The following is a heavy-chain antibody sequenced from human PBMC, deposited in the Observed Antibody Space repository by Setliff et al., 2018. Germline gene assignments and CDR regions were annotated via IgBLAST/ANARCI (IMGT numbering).Heavy chain of an antibody. V-gene: IGHV3-48*03. J-gene: IGHJ5*02. CDR2: THTDGITI. CDR1: GFTFRTYE. CDR3: GRDVFDFRTGQGGP. D-gene: IGHD3-3*01. Sequence: GSLRLSCEASGFTFRTYEMIWVRQAPGKGLERVSKTHTDGITIYSDSVKGRFTIFRDNAKNSLSLQMNDLRAEDTSVYYCGRDVFDFRTGQGGPWGQGTRVTVSS.